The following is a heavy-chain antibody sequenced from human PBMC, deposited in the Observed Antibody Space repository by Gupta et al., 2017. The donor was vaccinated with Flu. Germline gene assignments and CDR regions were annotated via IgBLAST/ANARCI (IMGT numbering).Heavy chain of an antibody. CDR1: GGSISSYY. CDR3: ARWSHTAMGPA. V-gene: IGHV4-59*08. D-gene: IGHD5-18*01. J-gene: IGHJ4*02. Sequence: QVQLQESGPGLVKPSETLSLTCTVSGGSISSYYWSWIRQPPGKGLEWIGYIYYSGSTNYNPSLKSRVTISVDTSKNQFSLKLSSVTAADTAVYYWARWSHTAMGPAWGQGTLVTVSS. CDR2: IYYSGST.